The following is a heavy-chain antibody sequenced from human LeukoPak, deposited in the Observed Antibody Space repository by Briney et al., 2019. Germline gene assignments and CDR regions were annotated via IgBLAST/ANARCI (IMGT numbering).Heavy chain of an antibody. Sequence: PSETLSLTCTVSSGSISNSNYYWGWVRQPPGKALEWIGYIYYSGSTNYNPSLKSRVTISVDTSKNQFSLKLSSVTAADTAVYYCARSADGYNSPELDYWGQGTLVTVSS. V-gene: IGHV4-61*05. J-gene: IGHJ4*02. CDR3: ARSADGYNSPELDY. CDR1: SGSISNSNYY. D-gene: IGHD5-24*01. CDR2: IYYSGST.